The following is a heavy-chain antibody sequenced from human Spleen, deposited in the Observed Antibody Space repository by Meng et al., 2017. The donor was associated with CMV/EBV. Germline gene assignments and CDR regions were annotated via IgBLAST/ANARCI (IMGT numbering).Heavy chain of an antibody. CDR2: IKNDGTFT. Sequence: SLRLSCAASGFNFSSYWMHWVRQAPGKGLVWVSSIKNDGTFTAYADFVKGRFTVSRDNAKDTVYLQMNSLTVEDAAVYYCGDFEAGWGQGTLVTVSS. CDR3: GDFEAG. V-gene: IGHV3-74*01. J-gene: IGHJ4*02. D-gene: IGHD3-3*01. CDR1: GFNFSSYW.